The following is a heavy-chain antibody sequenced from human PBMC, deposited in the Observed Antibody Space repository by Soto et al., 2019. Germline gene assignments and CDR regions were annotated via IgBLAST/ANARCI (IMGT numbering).Heavy chain of an antibody. CDR1: GFTFSSYG. J-gene: IGHJ4*02. Sequence: GGSLRLSCAASGFTFSSYGMHWVRQAPGKGLEWVAVIWYDGSNKYYADSVKGRFTISRDNSKNTLYLQMNSLRAEDTAVYYCARSRYYVWGSYRYLPEFDYWGQGTLVTSPQ. CDR3: ARSRYYVWGSYRYLPEFDY. V-gene: IGHV3-33*01. CDR2: IWYDGSNK. D-gene: IGHD3-16*02.